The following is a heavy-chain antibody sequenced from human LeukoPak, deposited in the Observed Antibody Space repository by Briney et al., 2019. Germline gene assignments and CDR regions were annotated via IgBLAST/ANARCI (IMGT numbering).Heavy chain of an antibody. CDR3: ARGRVTATDGFDI. CDR1: GYTFTSYF. J-gene: IGHJ3*02. V-gene: IGHV1-46*01. Sequence: AASVKVSCKASGYTFTSYFIHWVRQAPGQGLEWMGIINPTGGSTRYAQKFQGRVTMTRDTSTSTVYMELSRLRSDDTAVYYCARGRVTATDGFDIWGQGTPVIVSS. D-gene: IGHD2-21*02. CDR2: INPTGGST.